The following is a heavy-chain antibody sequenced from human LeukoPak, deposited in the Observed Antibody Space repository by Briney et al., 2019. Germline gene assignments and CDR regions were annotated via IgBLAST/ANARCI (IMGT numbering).Heavy chain of an antibody. CDR2: IYYSGST. CDR3: ARASMVRGVDY. D-gene: IGHD3-10*01. Sequence: SETLSLTCTVSGGSISSNYWSWIRQPPGKGLEWIGYIYYSGSTNYNPSLKSRVTISVDTSKNQFSLKLSSVTAADTAVYYCARASMVRGVDYWGQGTLVTVSS. CDR1: GGSISSNY. J-gene: IGHJ4*02. V-gene: IGHV4-59*08.